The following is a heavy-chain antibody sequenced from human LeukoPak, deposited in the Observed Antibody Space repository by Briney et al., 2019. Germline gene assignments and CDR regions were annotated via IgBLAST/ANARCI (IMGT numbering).Heavy chain of an antibody. CDR3: ATGPPLYYYDSSGYLGY. V-gene: IGHV1-24*01. CDR1: GYTLTELS. CDR2: FDPEDGET. J-gene: IGHJ4*02. Sequence: ASVTASCKVSGYTLTELSMHWVRQAPGKGLEWMGGFDPEDGETIYAQKFQGRVTMTEDTSTDTAYMELSSLRSEDTAVYYCATGPPLYYYDSSGYLGYWGQGTLVTVSS. D-gene: IGHD3-22*01.